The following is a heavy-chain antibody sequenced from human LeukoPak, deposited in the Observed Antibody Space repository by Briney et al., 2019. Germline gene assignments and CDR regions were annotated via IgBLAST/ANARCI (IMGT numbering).Heavy chain of an antibody. D-gene: IGHD5-12*01. V-gene: IGHV3-21*01. CDR1: GFAFSSYN. CDR2: ISTTSTYI. J-gene: IGHJ6*03. CDR3: ARKVLGGYDWAVPGYYYMDV. Sequence: KPGGSLRLSCAASGFAFSSYNMKRVRQAPGKGLEWVSFISTTSTYIYYADSVRGRFTISRDNAKNTLYLQMNSLRAEDTAVYYCARKVLGGYDWAVPGYYYMDVWGKGTTVTVSS.